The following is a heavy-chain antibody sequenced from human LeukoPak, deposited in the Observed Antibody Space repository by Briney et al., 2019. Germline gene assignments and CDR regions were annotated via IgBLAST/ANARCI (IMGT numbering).Heavy chain of an antibody. CDR3: ARGGYSSSWYISRDY. Sequence: PGGSLRLSCAASAFTFSSYWMTWVRQAPGKGLECVANIKEDGSEKYYVDSVKGRFTISRDNAKNSLYLQMNSLRAEDTAVYYCARGGYSSSWYISRDYWGQGTLVTVSS. J-gene: IGHJ4*02. D-gene: IGHD6-13*01. V-gene: IGHV3-7*01. CDR2: IKEDGSEK. CDR1: AFTFSSYW.